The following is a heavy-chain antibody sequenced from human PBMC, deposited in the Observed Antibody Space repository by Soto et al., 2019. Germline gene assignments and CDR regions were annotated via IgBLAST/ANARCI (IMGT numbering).Heavy chain of an antibody. J-gene: IGHJ4*02. V-gene: IGHV1-18*01. CDR2: ISTYNGNT. CDR3: ARRLYGDYDY. D-gene: IGHD4-17*01. CDR1: GYSFTTSG. Sequence: QAQLVQSGAEVKEPGASVKVSCKASGYSFTTSGITWLRQATGQGLEWMGWISTYNGNTNYAQKLQDRVTLTTDTSTSTAYMELRSLRSDDTAVYYCARRLYGDYDYWGKGPRVPVPS.